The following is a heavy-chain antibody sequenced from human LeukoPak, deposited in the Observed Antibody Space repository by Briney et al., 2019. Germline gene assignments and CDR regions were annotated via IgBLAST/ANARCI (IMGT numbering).Heavy chain of an antibody. J-gene: IGHJ4*02. CDR3: ARDASIAVAGRFDY. D-gene: IGHD6-19*01. V-gene: IGHV1-2*02. Sequence: GASVKVSCKASGYTFTGYYMHWVRQAPGQGLEWMGWINPNSGGTNYAQKFQGRVTMTRDTSTSTAYMELSRLRSDDTAVYYCARDASIAVAGRFDYWGQGTLVTVSS. CDR2: INPNSGGT. CDR1: GYTFTGYY.